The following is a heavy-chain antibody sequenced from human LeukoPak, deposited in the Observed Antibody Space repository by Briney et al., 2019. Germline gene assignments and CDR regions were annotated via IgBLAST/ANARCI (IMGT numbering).Heavy chain of an antibody. CDR2: INWNGGST. Sequence: GGSLRFPCAASGFTFDDYGMSWVRQAPGKGLEWVSGINWNGGSTGYADSVKGRFTISGDNAKNSLYLQMNSLRAEDTALYYCARTAAAGINSLFDYYYYMDVWGKGTTVTVSS. CDR1: GFTFDDYG. J-gene: IGHJ6*03. V-gene: IGHV3-20*04. CDR3: ARTAAAGINSLFDYYYYMDV. D-gene: IGHD6-13*01.